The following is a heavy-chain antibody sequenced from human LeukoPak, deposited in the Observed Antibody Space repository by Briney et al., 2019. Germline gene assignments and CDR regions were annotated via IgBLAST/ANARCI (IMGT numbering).Heavy chain of an antibody. CDR1: GGSISSGSYY. CDR2: IFISGST. Sequence: SETLSLTCTVSGGSISSGSYYWNWIRQPAGKGLERIGLIFISGSTNYNPALKSRVTISVDTSKNQFSLKLSSVTAADTAVYYCATDIVLMVYAIDYWGQGTLVTVSS. CDR3: ATDIVLMVYAIDY. V-gene: IGHV4-61*02. D-gene: IGHD2-8*01. J-gene: IGHJ4*02.